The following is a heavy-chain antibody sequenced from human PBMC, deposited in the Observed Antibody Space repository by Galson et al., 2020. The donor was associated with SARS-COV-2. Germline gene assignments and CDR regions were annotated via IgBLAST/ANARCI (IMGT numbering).Heavy chain of an antibody. CDR3: AREEYCSGGSCYSGFDY. J-gene: IGHJ4*02. V-gene: IGHV6-1*01. CDR2: TYYRSKWYN. Sequence: SETLSLTCAISGDSVSSNSAAWNWIRQSPSRGLEWLGRTYYRSKWYNDYAVSVKSRITINPDTSKNQFSLQLNSVTPEDTAVYYCAREEYCSGGSCYSGFDYWGQGTLVTVSS. D-gene: IGHD2-15*01. CDR1: GDSVSSNSAA.